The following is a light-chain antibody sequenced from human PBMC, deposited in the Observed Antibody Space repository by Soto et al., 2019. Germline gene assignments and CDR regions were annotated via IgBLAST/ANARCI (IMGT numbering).Light chain of an antibody. V-gene: IGLV3-21*04. J-gene: IGLJ2*01. CDR2: YDS. CDR3: QVWDSSSDHVV. Sequence: SYDLTQPPSVSVAPGKTARITCGGNNIGSNSVHWYQQKPGQAPVVVIYYDSDRPSGIPERFSGSNSGNTATLTISRVEAGDEADYYCQVWDSSSDHVVFGGGTKVTVL. CDR1: NIGSNS.